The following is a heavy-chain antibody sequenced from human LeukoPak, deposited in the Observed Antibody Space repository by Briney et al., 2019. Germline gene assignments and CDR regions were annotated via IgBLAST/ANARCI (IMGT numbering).Heavy chain of an antibody. V-gene: IGHV3-21*01. J-gene: IGHJ4*02. CDR1: GFTFSSYS. D-gene: IGHD6-13*01. Sequence: GGSLRLSCAASGFTFSSYSMNWVRQAPGKGLEWVSSISSSSSYIYYADSVKGRFTISRDNAKNSLYLQMNSLRAEDTAVYYCASVQYSSSPFDYWGQGTLVTVSS. CDR3: ASVQYSSSPFDY. CDR2: ISSSSSYI.